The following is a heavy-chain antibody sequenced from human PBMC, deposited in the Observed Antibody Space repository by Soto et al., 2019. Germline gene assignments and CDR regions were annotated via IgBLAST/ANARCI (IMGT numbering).Heavy chain of an antibody. Sequence: GGSLRLSCAASGFSFSNYGMHWVRQAPGKGLEWVAVVWSNGYNKYYADFVEGRFTISRDNSDNNLYLQMNSLRAEDTAVYYCVRERGTFDAFDIWGQGTMVTVSS. CDR3: VRERGTFDAFDI. J-gene: IGHJ3*02. CDR2: VWSNGYNK. D-gene: IGHD1-1*01. CDR1: GFSFSNYG. V-gene: IGHV3-33*01.